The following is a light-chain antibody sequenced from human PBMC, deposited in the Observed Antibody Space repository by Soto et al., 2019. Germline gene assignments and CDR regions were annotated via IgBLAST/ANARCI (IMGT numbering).Light chain of an antibody. CDR2: SNN. CDR3: ASWDDSLNGQGV. V-gene: IGLV1-44*01. CDR1: TSNIGSNG. Sequence: QAVVTQPPSASGTPGQRVTISCSGSTSNIGSNGVSWYQQLPGTAPKLLIYSNNQRPSWVPDRFSGSKSGISASLAISGLQSEDEANYYCASWDDSLNGQGVFGGGTQLTVL. J-gene: IGLJ3*02.